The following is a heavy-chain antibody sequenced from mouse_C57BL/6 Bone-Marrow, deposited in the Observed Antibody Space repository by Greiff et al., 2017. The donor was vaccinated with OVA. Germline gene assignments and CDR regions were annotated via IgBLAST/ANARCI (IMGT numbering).Heavy chain of an antibody. CDR2: ISSGGSYT. CDR1: GFTFSSYG. Sequence: VQLQQSGGDLVKPGGSLKLSCAASGFTFSSYGMSWVRQTPDKRLEWVATISSGGSYTYYPDSVKGRFTISRDNAKNTLYLQMSSLKSEDTAMYSCARHEKILTTVVHYARDYWGRGTSATVTA. D-gene: IGHD1-1*01. V-gene: IGHV5-6*01. CDR3: ARHEKILTTVVHYARDY. J-gene: IGHJ4*01.